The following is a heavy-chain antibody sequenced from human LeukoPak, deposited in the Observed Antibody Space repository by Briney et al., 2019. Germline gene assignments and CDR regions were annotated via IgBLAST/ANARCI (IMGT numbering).Heavy chain of an antibody. D-gene: IGHD6-25*01. CDR2: INHSGYT. J-gene: IGHJ4*02. CDR1: GESFSGYF. Sequence: SETLSLTCAVYGESFSGYFWSWIRQPPGKGLEWIGEINHSGYTNYNPSLKSRVTISVDKSKNQFSLKLSSVTAADTAVYYCARRLGYFDYWGQGTLVTVSS. V-gene: IGHV4-34*01. CDR3: ARRLGYFDY.